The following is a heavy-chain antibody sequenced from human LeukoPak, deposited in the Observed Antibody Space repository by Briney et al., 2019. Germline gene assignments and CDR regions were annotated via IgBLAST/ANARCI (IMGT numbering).Heavy chain of an antibody. D-gene: IGHD2-8*01. CDR2: IYPGDSDT. V-gene: IGHV5-51*01. Sequence: GESLKISCKGSGYSFTSNWIGWVRQVPGKGLECMGIIYPGDSDTKYSPSFQGQVTTSADKSISTAYLQWSSLKASDTAMYYCARQVNGGNFDYWGQGTLVTVSS. CDR3: ARQVNGGNFDY. J-gene: IGHJ4*02. CDR1: GYSFTSNW.